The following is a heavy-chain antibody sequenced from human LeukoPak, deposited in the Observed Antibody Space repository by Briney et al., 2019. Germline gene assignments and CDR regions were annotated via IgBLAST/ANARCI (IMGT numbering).Heavy chain of an antibody. CDR1: GFTFSNYG. V-gene: IGHV3-30*02. CDR2: VLYDGGSI. J-gene: IGHJ4*02. CDR3: LQDHSSGPSG. Sequence: GGSLKLSRSASGFTFSNYGKHWVRQAPRKGPELVAFVLYDGGSIYDVDSVKGRFIISRDNSKDTLFLPMNHPRIEDTPVYLFLQDHSSGPSGWGQGTLVTVSS. D-gene: IGHD6-25*01.